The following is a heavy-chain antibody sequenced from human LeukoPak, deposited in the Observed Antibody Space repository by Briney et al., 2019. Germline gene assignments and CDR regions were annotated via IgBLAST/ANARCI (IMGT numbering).Heavy chain of an antibody. CDR2: MNPNSGNT. Sequence: ASVKVSCKASGGTFSSYAINWVRQATGQGLEWMGWMNPNSGNTGYAQKFQGRVTMTRNTSISTAYMELSSLRSEDTAVYYCGAVTTTTNPDYWGQGTLVTVSS. J-gene: IGHJ4*02. CDR1: GGTFSSYA. CDR3: GAVTTTTNPDY. D-gene: IGHD6-19*01. V-gene: IGHV1-8*02.